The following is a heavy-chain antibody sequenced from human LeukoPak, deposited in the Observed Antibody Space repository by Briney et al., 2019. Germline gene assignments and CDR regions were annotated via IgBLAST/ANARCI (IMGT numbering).Heavy chain of an antibody. CDR2: INPSGGST. V-gene: IGHV1-46*01. D-gene: IGHD2-21*02. CDR3: AREPFVVVTAPPHSAFDI. CDR1: VYTFTSYF. J-gene: IGHJ3*02. Sequence: ASVKVSCKASVYTFTSYFMHWVRQAPGQGLEWMGIINPSGGSTSYAQKFQGRVTMTRDTSTSTVYMEMSSLRSEDTAVYYCAREPFVVVTAPPHSAFDIWGQGTMVTVSS.